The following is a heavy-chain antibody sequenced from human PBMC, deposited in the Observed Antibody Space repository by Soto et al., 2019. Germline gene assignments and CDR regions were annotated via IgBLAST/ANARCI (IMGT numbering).Heavy chain of an antibody. Sequence: QVQLVQSGAEVKKPGSSVKVSCKASGGTFSSYTISWVRQAPGQGLEWMGRIIPILGIANYAQKFQGRVTXXAXKXXSTAYMELSSLRSEDTAVYYCARGPPIAAAGDYDYWGQGTLVTVSS. CDR3: ARGPPIAAAGDYDY. CDR2: IIPILGIA. J-gene: IGHJ4*02. V-gene: IGHV1-69*02. CDR1: GGTFSSYT. D-gene: IGHD6-13*01.